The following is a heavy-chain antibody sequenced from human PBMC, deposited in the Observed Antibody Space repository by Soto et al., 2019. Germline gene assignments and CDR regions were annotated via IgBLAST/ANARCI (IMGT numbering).Heavy chain of an antibody. Sequence: VNVSCKTSGYTFTNNVIHWVRQAPGQRLEWIGWVNAGNDNTKWSREFQGRLTLTKDTSATTAYMELSSLTPEDTAIYFCAREVPYGYSRFDYWGQGTLVTVSS. CDR3: AREVPYGYSRFDY. J-gene: IGHJ4*02. CDR2: VNAGNDNT. CDR1: GYTFTNNV. V-gene: IGHV1-3*01. D-gene: IGHD5-18*01.